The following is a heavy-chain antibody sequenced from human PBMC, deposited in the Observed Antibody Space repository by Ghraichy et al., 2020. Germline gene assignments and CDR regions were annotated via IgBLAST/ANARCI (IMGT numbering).Heavy chain of an antibody. CDR1: GGSISSYY. V-gene: IGHV4-59*08. D-gene: IGHD2-2*01. CDR3: ARHRSNYYYYYGMDV. J-gene: IGHJ6*02. Sequence: SQTLSLTCTVSGGSISSYYWSWIRQPPGKGLEWIGYIYYSGSTNYNPSLKSRVTISVDTSKNQFSLKLSSVTAADTAVYYCARHRSNYYYYYGMDVWGQGTTVTVSS. CDR2: IYYSGST.